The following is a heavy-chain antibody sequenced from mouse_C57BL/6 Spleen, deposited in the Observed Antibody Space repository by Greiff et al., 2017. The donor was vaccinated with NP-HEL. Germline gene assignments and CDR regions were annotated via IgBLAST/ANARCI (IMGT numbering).Heavy chain of an antibody. V-gene: IGHV1-26*01. CDR1: GYTFTDYY. J-gene: IGHJ2*01. CDR2: INPNNGGT. CDR3: ARGGVYYGSSYYFDN. D-gene: IGHD1-1*01. Sequence: VQLKQSGPELVKPGASVKISCKASGYTFTDYYMNWVKQSHGKSLEWIGDINPNNGGTSYNQKFKGKATLTVDKSSSTAYMELRSLTSEDSAVYYCARGGVYYGSSYYFDNWGQGTTLTVSS.